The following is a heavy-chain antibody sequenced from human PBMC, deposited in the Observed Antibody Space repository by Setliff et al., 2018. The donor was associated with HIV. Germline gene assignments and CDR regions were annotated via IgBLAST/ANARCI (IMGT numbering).Heavy chain of an antibody. CDR2: IDVNADT. CDR1: NESLGAHY. D-gene: IGHD2-21*01. Sequence: PSETLSLTCAVYNESLGAHYWTWIRQPPGKGLEWIGNIDVNADTNYNPSLKSRVTMPIDRSKNQFSLSLRIVTASDTATYYCSSLLVVATGGVFDYWGQGNLVTVSS. J-gene: IGHJ4*02. V-gene: IGHV4-34*10. CDR3: SSLLVVATGGVFDY.